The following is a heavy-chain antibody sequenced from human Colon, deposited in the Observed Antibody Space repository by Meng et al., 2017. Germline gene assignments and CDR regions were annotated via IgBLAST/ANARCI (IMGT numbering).Heavy chain of an antibody. CDR1: GGSISSSNW. V-gene: IGHV4-4*02. Sequence: QVQLQESGPGPVKPSGTPSPTFAFAGGSISSSNWWRWARQPPGKGLEWIGEIYHSGSTNYNPSLKSRVTISVDRSKNQFSLKLSSVTAADTAVYYCARAPTTVVTPGPFDLWGRGTLVTVS. CDR3: ARAPTTVVTPGPFDL. J-gene: IGHJ2*01. CDR2: IYHSGST. D-gene: IGHD4-23*01.